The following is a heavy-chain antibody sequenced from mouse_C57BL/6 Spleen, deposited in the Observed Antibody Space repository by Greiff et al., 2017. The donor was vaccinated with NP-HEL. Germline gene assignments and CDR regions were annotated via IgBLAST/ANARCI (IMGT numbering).Heavy chain of an antibody. D-gene: IGHD2-10*01. CDR1: GYSITSGYY. J-gene: IGHJ4*01. CDR2: ISYDGSN. Sequence: VQLKESGPGLVKPSQSLSLTCSVTGYSITSGYYWNWIRQFPGNKLEWMGYISYDGSNNYNPSLKNRISITRDTSKNQFFLKLNSVTTEDTATYYCARAYYDFYAMDYWGQGTSVTVSS. V-gene: IGHV3-6*01. CDR3: ARAYYDFYAMDY.